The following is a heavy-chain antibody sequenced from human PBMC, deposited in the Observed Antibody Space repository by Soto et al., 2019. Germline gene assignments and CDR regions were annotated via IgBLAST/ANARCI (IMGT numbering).Heavy chain of an antibody. CDR2: TAFDGNKN. D-gene: IGHD3-10*01. Sequence: QVQLVESGGGVVQPGRSLRLSCVASGFTFSNFGMHWVRQAPGKGLEWVALTAFDGNKNYYADSVKGRFTLSRDNSKNTLYLQMNSVRAEDTALYFCAKDQKDYSGSGTYYVPYGMDVWGQGTTVTVSS. CDR1: GFTFSNFG. J-gene: IGHJ6*02. V-gene: IGHV3-30*18. CDR3: AKDQKDYSGSGTYYVPYGMDV.